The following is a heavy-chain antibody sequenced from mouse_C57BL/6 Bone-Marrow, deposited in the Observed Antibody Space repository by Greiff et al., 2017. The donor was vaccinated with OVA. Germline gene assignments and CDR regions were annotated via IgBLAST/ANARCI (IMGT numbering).Heavy chain of an antibody. D-gene: IGHD1-1*01. CDR2: INPNNGGT. CDR1: GYTFTDYY. J-gene: IGHJ3*01. Sequence: EVQLQQSGPELVKPGASVKISCKASGYTFTDYYMNWVKQSHGKSLEWIGDINPNNGGTSYNQKFKGKATLTVDKSSSTAYMELRSLTSEDSAVYYCARDYYGSPLSYWGQGTLVTVSA. CDR3: ARDYYGSPLSY. V-gene: IGHV1-26*01.